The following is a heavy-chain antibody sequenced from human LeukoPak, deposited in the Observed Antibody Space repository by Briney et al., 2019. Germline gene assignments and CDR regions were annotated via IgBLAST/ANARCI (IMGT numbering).Heavy chain of an antibody. CDR1: GFTFSSYW. D-gene: IGHD6-19*01. CDR3: AKGQAVAGYYFDY. Sequence: GGSLRLSCAASGFTFSSYWMSWVRQAPGKGLEWVSLISWDGGSTYYADSVKGRFTTSRDNSKNSLYLQMNSLRTEDTALYYCAKGQAVAGYYFDYWGQGTLVTVSS. CDR2: ISWDGGST. J-gene: IGHJ4*02. V-gene: IGHV3-43*01.